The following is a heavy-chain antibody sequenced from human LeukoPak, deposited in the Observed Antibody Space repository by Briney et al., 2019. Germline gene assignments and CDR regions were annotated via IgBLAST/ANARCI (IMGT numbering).Heavy chain of an antibody. J-gene: IGHJ4*02. CDR2: ISGSGGDI. D-gene: IGHD3-10*01. CDR1: GLSFSSFE. CDR3: ARGGAKVPALDY. V-gene: IGHV3-48*03. Sequence: PGGSLRLSCAASGLSFSSFEMTWVRQAPGKGLEWVSYISGSGGDIFYADSVRGRFTISRDNAKNSLYLQMNSLRAEDTAVYYCARGGAKVPALDYWGQGTLVTVSS.